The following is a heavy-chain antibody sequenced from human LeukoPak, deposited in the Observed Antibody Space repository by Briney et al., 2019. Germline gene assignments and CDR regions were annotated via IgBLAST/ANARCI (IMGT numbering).Heavy chain of an antibody. V-gene: IGHV3-74*01. CDR1: EFSVGSNY. CDR3: ARDLGQYYDTSDNWFDP. D-gene: IGHD3-22*01. CDR2: INSDGINT. Sequence: GGSLRLSCAASEFSVGSNYMTWVRQAPGKGLEWVSRINSDGINTSYADSVKGRFTISRDNAKNTLNLQMNSLRAEDTAVYYCARDLGQYYDTSDNWFDPWGQGTLVTVSS. J-gene: IGHJ5*02.